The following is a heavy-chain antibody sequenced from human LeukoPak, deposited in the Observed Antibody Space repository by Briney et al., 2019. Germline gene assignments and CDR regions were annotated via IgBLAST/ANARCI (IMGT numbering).Heavy chain of an antibody. CDR1: GGSFSGYY. V-gene: IGHV4-34*01. D-gene: IGHD3-9*01. Sequence: PSETLSLTCAVYGGSFSGYYWSWIRQPPGKGLEWIGEINHSGSTNYNPSLKSRVTISVDTSKNQFSLKLSSVTAADTAVYYCARGLRYYDILTGYYGGAYYYYYYMDVWGKGTTVTVSS. CDR3: ARGLRYYDILTGYYGGAYYYYYYMDV. J-gene: IGHJ6*03. CDR2: INHSGST.